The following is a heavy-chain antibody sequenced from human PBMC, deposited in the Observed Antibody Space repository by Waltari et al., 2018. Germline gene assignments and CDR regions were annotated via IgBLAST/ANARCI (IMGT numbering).Heavy chain of an antibody. CDR2: IFSNDEK. Sequence: QVTLKESGPVLVKPTETLTLTCTVSGFSLSNTRLGVSWIRQPPGKALEWLAHIFSNDEKSYSTSLKSRLTISKDTSKSQVVLTMTNMDPVDTATYDCARIPGYAGSGRYTLDYWGQGTLVTVSS. CDR3: ARIPGYAGSGRYTLDY. J-gene: IGHJ4*02. D-gene: IGHD3-10*01. CDR1: GFSLSNTRLG. V-gene: IGHV2-26*01.